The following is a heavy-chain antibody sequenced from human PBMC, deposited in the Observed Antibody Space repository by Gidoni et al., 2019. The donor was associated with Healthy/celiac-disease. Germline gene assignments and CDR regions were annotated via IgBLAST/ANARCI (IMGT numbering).Heavy chain of an antibody. D-gene: IGHD5-12*01. J-gene: IGHJ3*02. V-gene: IGHV1-3*01. CDR3: ALRDGSHAFDI. CDR1: GYTFTSYA. Sequence: QVQLVQSGAAVKKPGASVKGSCKASGYTFTSYAMHWVRQAPGQRLEWMGWINAGNGNTKYSQKFQGRVTITRDTSASTAYMELSSLRSEDTAVYYCALRDGSHAFDIWGQGTMVTVSS. CDR2: INAGNGNT.